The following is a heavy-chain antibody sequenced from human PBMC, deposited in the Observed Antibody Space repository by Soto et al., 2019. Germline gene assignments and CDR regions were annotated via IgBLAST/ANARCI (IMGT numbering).Heavy chain of an antibody. V-gene: IGHV3-7*01. CDR3: AREGWILTGYYTSNDAFDI. CDR2: IKQDGSEK. J-gene: IGHJ3*02. Sequence: GGSLRLSCAASGFTFSSYWMSWFRQAPGKGLEWVANIKQDGSEKYYVDSVKGRFTISRDNAKNSLYLQMNSLRAEDTAVYYCAREGWILTGYYTSNDAFDIWGQGTMVTVS. CDR1: GFTFSSYW. D-gene: IGHD3-9*01.